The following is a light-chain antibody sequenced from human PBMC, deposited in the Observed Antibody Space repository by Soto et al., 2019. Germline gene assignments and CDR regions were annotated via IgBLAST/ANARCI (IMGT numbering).Light chain of an antibody. CDR2: GNS. Sequence: QSVLTQPPSVSGAPGQRVTISCSGSSSNIGAGYDVHWYQQLPGTARKLLIYGNSNRPSGVPDRFSGSKSGTSASLAITGLQAEDEADYYCQSYDSSLSGWVFGGGTKLTV. J-gene: IGLJ3*02. CDR1: SSNIGAGYD. V-gene: IGLV1-40*01. CDR3: QSYDSSLSGWV.